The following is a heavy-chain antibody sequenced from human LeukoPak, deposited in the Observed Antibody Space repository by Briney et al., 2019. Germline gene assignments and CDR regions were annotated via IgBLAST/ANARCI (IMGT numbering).Heavy chain of an antibody. D-gene: IGHD3-16*01. CDR3: ARDDALGDNALDI. J-gene: IGHJ3*02. Sequence: GGSLRLSCAASGFTFSSYGMHWVRQAPGKGLEWVAVILNDGSQGKYADSVKGRFTISRDNSKNTLFLQMNSLRAEDTAVYYCARDDALGDNALDIWGQGTMVTVSS. CDR2: ILNDGSQG. CDR1: GFTFSSYG. V-gene: IGHV3-33*01.